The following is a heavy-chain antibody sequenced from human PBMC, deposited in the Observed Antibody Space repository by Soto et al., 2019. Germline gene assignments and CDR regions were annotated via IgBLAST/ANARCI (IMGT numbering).Heavy chain of an antibody. CDR1: GGTFNSYG. CDR2: IIPLYGTV. Sequence: QAHLAQSGAEVKKPGSSVTVSCKASGGTFNSYGISWVRQAPGQGLDWMGVIIPLYGTVNYAQKFQGRVSIPADKSTSTAYMDLNSLRSDDTAVYYCASARVIRGVIPSHFGLWGQGTQVTVSS. J-gene: IGHJ4*02. D-gene: IGHD3-10*01. V-gene: IGHV1-69*06. CDR3: ASARVIRGVIPSHFGL.